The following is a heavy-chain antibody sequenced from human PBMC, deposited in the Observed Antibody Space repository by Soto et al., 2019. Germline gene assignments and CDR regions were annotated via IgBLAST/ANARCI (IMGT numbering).Heavy chain of an antibody. D-gene: IGHD6-19*01. V-gene: IGHV4-39*01. Sequence: QLQLQESGPGLVKPSETLSLTCTVSGDSISSSTSYWSWIRQPPGKGLEWIGNIYYSGRTYYNPSLKCRVTISVDTSKNQFSLKLSSVNAADTAVYFCARHLAVATDRSIDYWGQGTLVTVSS. CDR2: IYYSGRT. CDR3: ARHLAVATDRSIDY. J-gene: IGHJ4*02. CDR1: GDSISSSTSY.